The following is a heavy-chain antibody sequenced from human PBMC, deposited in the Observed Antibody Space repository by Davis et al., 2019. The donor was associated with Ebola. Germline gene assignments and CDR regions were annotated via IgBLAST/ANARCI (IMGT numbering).Heavy chain of an antibody. Sequence: PSETLSLTCTVSGGSISSYYWSWIRQPPGKGLEWIGYIYYSGSTNYNPSLKSRVTISVDTSKNQFSLKLSSVTAADTAVYYCARVRSAIVATRYAPFDYWGQGTLVTVSS. V-gene: IGHV4-59*08. CDR2: IYYSGST. CDR1: GGSISSYY. CDR3: ARVRSAIVATRYAPFDY. D-gene: IGHD5-12*01. J-gene: IGHJ4*02.